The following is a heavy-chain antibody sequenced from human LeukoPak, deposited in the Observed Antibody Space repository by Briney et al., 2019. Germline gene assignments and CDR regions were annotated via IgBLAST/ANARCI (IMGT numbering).Heavy chain of an antibody. CDR1: GGSFSGYY. CDR2: IYYSGTT. D-gene: IGHD4-23*01. CDR3: ARHRGPTTEVTRDFDY. J-gene: IGHJ4*02. Sequence: PSETLSLTCAVYGGSFSGYYWSWIRQPPGKGLEWIGYIYYSGTTNHNPSLKSRVTISVDTSKNQFSLKLSSVSAADTAVYYCARHRGPTTEVTRDFDYWGQGTLVTVSS. V-gene: IGHV4-59*01.